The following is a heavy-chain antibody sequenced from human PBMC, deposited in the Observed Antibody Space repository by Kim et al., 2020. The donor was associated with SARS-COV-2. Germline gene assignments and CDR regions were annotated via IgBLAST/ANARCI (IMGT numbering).Heavy chain of an antibody. V-gene: IGHV3-23*01. CDR3: AKDYYGDYGKYYYHGMDV. Sequence: GGSLRLSCAASGFTFSSYAMSWVRQAPGKGLEWVSAISGSGGSTYYADSVKGRFTISRDNSKNTLYLQMNSLRAEDTAVYYCAKDYYGDYGKYYYHGMDVWGQGTTVTVSS. CDR2: ISGSGGST. CDR1: GFTFSSYA. D-gene: IGHD4-17*01. J-gene: IGHJ6*02.